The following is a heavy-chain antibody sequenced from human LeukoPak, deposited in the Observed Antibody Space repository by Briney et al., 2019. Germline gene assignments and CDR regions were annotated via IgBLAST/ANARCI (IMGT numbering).Heavy chain of an antibody. CDR2: MNPNSGNT. CDR3: ARARWELPDY. V-gene: IGHV1-8*02. J-gene: IGHJ4*02. Sequence: ASVKVSCKASGYTFTSYGISWVRQAPGQGLEWMGWMNPNSGNTGYAQKFQGRVTMTRNTSISTAYMELSSLRSEDTAVYYCARARWELPDYWGQGTLVTVSS. D-gene: IGHD1-26*01. CDR1: GYTFTSYG.